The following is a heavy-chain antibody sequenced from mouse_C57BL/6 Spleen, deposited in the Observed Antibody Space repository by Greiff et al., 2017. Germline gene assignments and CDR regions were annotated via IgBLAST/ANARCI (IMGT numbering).Heavy chain of an antibody. V-gene: IGHV5-12*01. CDR1: GFTFSDYY. J-gene: IGHJ3*01. CDR2: ISNGGGST. Sequence: DVMLVESGGGLVQPGGSLKLSCAASGFTFSDYYMYWVRQTPEKRLECVAYISNGGGSTYYPDTVKGRFTITRDNAKNTLYLQMSRLKSEDTAMYYCSGLRGFAYWGQGTLVTVSA. CDR3: SGLRGFAY. D-gene: IGHD2-12*01.